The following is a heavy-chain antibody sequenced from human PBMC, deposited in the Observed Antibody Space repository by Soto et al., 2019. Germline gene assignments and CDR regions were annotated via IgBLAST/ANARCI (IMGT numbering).Heavy chain of an antibody. CDR3: ATAEVDY. CDR1: GSTFSDYW. J-gene: IGHJ4*02. Sequence: GTLLLACSASGSTFSDYWRHWVRQPPGKGPEWVSRMTGDGRTTQYADSVKGRFTASRDNAKSTLYLQMNSLRAEDTAVYYCATAEVDYWGPGTLVTVSS. V-gene: IGHV3-74*03. CDR2: MTGDGRTT.